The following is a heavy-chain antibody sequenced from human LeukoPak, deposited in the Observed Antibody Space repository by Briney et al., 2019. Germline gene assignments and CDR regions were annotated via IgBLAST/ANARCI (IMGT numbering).Heavy chain of an antibody. Sequence: GGSLRLSSAASGFTFSSYAMHWVRQAPGKGLEWVAVISYDGSNKYYADSVKGRFTISRDNSKNTLYLQMNSLRAEDTAVYYCERERGPRVYFDYWGQGTLVTVSS. CDR2: ISYDGSNK. J-gene: IGHJ4*02. CDR3: ERERGPRVYFDY. D-gene: IGHD1-14*01. V-gene: IGHV3-30-3*01. CDR1: GFTFSSYA.